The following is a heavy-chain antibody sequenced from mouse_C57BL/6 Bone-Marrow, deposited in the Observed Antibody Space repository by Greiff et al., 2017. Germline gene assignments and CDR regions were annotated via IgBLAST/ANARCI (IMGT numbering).Heavy chain of an antibody. J-gene: IGHJ1*03. CDR2: IDPSAGYT. CDR3: ARRDDYDYWYFDV. D-gene: IGHD2-4*01. Sequence: QVQLQQPGAELVRPGTSVKLSCKASGYTFTSYWMHWVKQRPGQGLEWIGVIDPSAGYTNYNQKFKGKATLTVDTSSSTAYMQLSSLTAEDSAVYYCARRDDYDYWYFDVWGTGTTVTVSS. V-gene: IGHV1-59*01. CDR1: GYTFTSYW.